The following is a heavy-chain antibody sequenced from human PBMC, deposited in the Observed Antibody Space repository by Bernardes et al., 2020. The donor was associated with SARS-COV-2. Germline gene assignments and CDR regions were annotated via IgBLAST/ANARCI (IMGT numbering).Heavy chain of an antibody. CDR3: ARDGCSSTSCPVDY. J-gene: IGHJ4*02. Sequence: GILRLSCAASGFTFDDYGMSWVRQAPGKGLEWVSGINWNGDSTGYADSVKGRFTIYRDNAKNSLYLQMNSLRVEDTALYNCARDGCSSTSCPVDYWGQGTLVTVSS. D-gene: IGHD2-2*01. CDR1: GFTFDDYG. CDR2: INWNGDST. V-gene: IGHV3-20*01.